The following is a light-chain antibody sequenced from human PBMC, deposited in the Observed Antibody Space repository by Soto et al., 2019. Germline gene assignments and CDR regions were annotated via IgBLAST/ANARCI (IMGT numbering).Light chain of an antibody. CDR1: QGIGDY. CDR2: TAS. V-gene: IGKV1-39*01. Sequence: DIRMTQSPSSLSASVGDTVTITCRASQGIGDYLSWFQHKPGEAPKLLIYTASSLQGGVPLRFSGAGSRTDFSLTISGLQPEDSATYYCQQTYTFPWTFGQGTRVDIK. CDR3: QQTYTFPWT. J-gene: IGKJ1*01.